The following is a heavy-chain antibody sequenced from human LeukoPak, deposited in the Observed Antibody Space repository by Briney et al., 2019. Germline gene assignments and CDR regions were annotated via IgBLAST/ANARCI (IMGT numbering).Heavy chain of an antibody. J-gene: IGHJ5*02. Sequence: GASVKVSCKASGYTFISYDINWVRQATGQGLEWMGWMNPNSGNTGYAQKFQGRVTMTRNTSISTAYMELSSLRSEDTAVYYCAREGVYCSSTSCYGFGWFDPWGQGTLVTVSS. CDR3: AREGVYCSSTSCYGFGWFDP. CDR1: GYTFISYD. D-gene: IGHD2-2*01. CDR2: MNPNSGNT. V-gene: IGHV1-8*01.